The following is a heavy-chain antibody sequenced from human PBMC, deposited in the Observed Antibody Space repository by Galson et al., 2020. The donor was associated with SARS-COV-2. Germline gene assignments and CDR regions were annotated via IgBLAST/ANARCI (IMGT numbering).Heavy chain of an antibody. D-gene: IGHD2-15*01. CDR1: GFTFRNYA. J-gene: IGHJ4*02. CDR2: ISDDGTKE. Sequence: GESLKISCAVSGFTFRNYAIHWVRQAPGKGLEWVAVISDDGTKEYYADSVKGRFTISRDNSKYTVYLQMNSLRPEDAALYYCAKDGGVIAATYYYFDYWGQGTLVTVSS. V-gene: IGHV3-30*04. CDR3: AKDGGVIAATYYYFDY.